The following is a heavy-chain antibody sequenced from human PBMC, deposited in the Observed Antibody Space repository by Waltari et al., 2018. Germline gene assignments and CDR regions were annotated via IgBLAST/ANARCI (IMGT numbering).Heavy chain of an antibody. CDR1: GLTVSRNY. Sequence: EVQLVESGGGLIQPGGSLRLSCEASGLTVSRNYMSWVRQAPGKGLEWLSAIYSGGNTFYADSVKGRCNISIDNSKNTLYLQMNSLRVDDTAVYYCARDDSYGQFMRFDFWGQGTVVTVSS. D-gene: IGHD5-18*01. J-gene: IGHJ4*02. CDR2: IYSGGNT. CDR3: ARDDSYGQFMRFDF. V-gene: IGHV3-53*01.